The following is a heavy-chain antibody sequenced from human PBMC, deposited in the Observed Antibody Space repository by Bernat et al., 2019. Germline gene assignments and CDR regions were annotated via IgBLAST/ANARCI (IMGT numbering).Heavy chain of an antibody. V-gene: IGHV3-48*03. CDR2: ITGGGGHI. Sequence: EVQVVESGGGLVPPGGSLRLSCAASGFNFQNFEMNWVRQAPGKGLEWISYITGGGGHIYYADSVKGRFTISRDNAKNSLYLQMNSLRAEDTAIYYCVGGGLRYFDYWGQGTLVTVSS. CDR1: GFNFQNFE. D-gene: IGHD1-26*01. CDR3: VGGGLRYFDY. J-gene: IGHJ4*02.